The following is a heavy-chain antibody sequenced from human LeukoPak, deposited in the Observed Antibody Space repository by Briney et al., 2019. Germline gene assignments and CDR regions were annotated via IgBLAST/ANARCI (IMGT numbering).Heavy chain of an antibody. CDR1: GFTFSSYW. J-gene: IGHJ4*02. Sequence: GGSLRLSCVASGFTFSSYWMHWVRQAPGKGLVWVSRINSDGSTTTYADSVRGRFTISRDNAKHTLYLQMNSLRAEDTAVYYCERGGFDTIGFDYWGQGTLVTVSS. CDR2: INSDGSTT. CDR3: ERGGFDTIGFDY. V-gene: IGHV3-74*01. D-gene: IGHD3-10*01.